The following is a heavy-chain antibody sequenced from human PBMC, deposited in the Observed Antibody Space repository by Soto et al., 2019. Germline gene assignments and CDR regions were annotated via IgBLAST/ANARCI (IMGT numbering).Heavy chain of an antibody. CDR2: IYYSGST. CDR1: GVSINSGDYY. CDR3: ARGQRRGGSSGWSL. Sequence: SETLSLTCTVSGVSINSGDYYWSWIRQPPGKGLEWIGYIYYSGSTHYNPSLKSRFTISVDTSKNQFSLNLNSVTAADTAVYYCARGQRRGGSSGWSLWGQGTLVTVSS. D-gene: IGHD6-19*01. J-gene: IGHJ4*02. V-gene: IGHV4-30-4*01.